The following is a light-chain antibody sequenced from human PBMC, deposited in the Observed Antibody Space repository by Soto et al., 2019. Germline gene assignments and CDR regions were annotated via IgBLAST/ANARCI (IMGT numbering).Light chain of an antibody. CDR3: MQAKQIPRT. Sequence: IVLTQSPLSLYVPPGEPVSISCESSQMLLHTSGDNYLDWYXKRPGQYPQXVIYLGSKRAPGVSDRISGSGSGTRFTMRISRVEAEDVGIYYCMQAKQIPRTFGQGTKVDIK. J-gene: IGKJ1*01. CDR1: QMLLHTSGDNY. V-gene: IGKV2-28*01. CDR2: LGS.